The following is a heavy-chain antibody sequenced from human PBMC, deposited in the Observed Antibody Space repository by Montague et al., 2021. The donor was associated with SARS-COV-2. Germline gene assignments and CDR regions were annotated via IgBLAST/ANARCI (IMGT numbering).Heavy chain of an antibody. CDR1: GGSFSDYY. Sequence: SETLSLTCAVYGGSFSDYYWTWIRQPPGKWLEWLGEVNHSGRINYNPSLKSRITISVDTSKNQFSLRLSSVTAADTAVYYCARGRVDTTMILVVFTGADHYFGSWGQGTLVSVSS. J-gene: IGHJ4*02. CDR3: ARGRVDTTMILVVFTGADHYFGS. V-gene: IGHV4-34*01. D-gene: IGHD3-22*01. CDR2: VNHSGRI.